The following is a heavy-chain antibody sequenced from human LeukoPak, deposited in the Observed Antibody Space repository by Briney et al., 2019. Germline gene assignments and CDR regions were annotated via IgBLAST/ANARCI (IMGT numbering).Heavy chain of an antibody. CDR2: ISSSGSTI. Sequence: HPGGSLRLSCAASGFTFSSYEMNWVRQAPGKGLEWVSYISSSGSTIYYADSVKGRFTISRDNAKNSLYLQMNSPRAEDTAVYYCARVPYSSSWYPTFDYWGQGTLVTVSS. D-gene: IGHD6-13*01. CDR1: GFTFSSYE. J-gene: IGHJ4*02. V-gene: IGHV3-48*03. CDR3: ARVPYSSSWYPTFDY.